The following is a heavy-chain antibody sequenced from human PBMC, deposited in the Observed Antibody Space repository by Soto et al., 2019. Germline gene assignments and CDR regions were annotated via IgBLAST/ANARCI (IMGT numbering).Heavy chain of an antibody. CDR1: GFTFRDYY. V-gene: IGHV3-11*05. CDR3: AREYYYTMDV. CDR2: IDSSTKYT. Sequence: QVQLVESGGGLVRLGGSLRLSCEASGFTFRDYYMTWFRQAPGKGLEWLSYIDSSTKYTNYADSVKGRFTISRDNAKNTLYLKMNSLRADDTAVYYCAREYYYTMDVWGQGTMVTVSS. J-gene: IGHJ6*02.